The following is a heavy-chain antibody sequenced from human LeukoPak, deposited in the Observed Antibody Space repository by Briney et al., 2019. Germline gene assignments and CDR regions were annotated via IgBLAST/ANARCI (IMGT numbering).Heavy chain of an antibody. J-gene: IGHJ4*02. CDR2: IGGSGGST. V-gene: IGHV3-23*01. CDR1: GFTFSSYA. CDR3: AKDGLNVLLWFGESRAH. D-gene: IGHD3-10*01. Sequence: GGSLRLSCAASGFTFSSYAMSWVRQAPGKGLEWVSAIGGSGGSTYYADSVKGRFTISRDNSKNTLYLQMNSLRAEDTAVYYCAKDGLNVLLWFGESRAHWGQGTLVTVSS.